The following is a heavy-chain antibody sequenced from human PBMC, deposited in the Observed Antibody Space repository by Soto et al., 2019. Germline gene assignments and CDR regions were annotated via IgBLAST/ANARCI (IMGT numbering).Heavy chain of an antibody. CDR3: ARVIVGATNYYYYGMDV. CDR1: GGTFSSYA. D-gene: IGHD1-26*01. V-gene: IGHV1-69*12. CDR2: IIPIFGTA. J-gene: IGHJ6*02. Sequence: QVQLVQSGAEVKKPGSSVKVSCKASGGTFSSYAISWVRQAPGQGLEWMGGIIPIFGTANYAQKFQGRVTITADESTSTACMGLSSLRSEDTAVYYCARVIVGATNYYYYGMDVWGQGTTVTVSS.